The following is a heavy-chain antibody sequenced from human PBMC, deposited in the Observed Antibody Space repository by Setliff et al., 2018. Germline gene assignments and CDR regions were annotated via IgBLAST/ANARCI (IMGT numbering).Heavy chain of an antibody. CDR1: GFTFNTYL. J-gene: IGHJ4*02. D-gene: IGHD2-2*01. Sequence: PGGSLRLSCAASGFTFNTYLMNWVRQAPGKGLEWVSHIRDTGTTVHYADSVKGRFTISRDNAKNSLYLQMNSLRAEDTAVYYCVRSENCFSTHCSPYDYWGQGTLVTVSS. CDR2: IRDTGTTV. V-gene: IGHV3-48*01. CDR3: VRSENCFSTHCSPYDY.